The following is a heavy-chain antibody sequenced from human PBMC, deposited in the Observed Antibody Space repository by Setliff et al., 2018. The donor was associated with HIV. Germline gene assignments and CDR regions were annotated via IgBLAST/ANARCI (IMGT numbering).Heavy chain of an antibody. CDR3: ARGDSGYDWYYYGMDV. CDR2: LNHSGNI. J-gene: IGHJ6*02. CDR1: GETFNDYF. Sequence: PSETLSLTCAVYGETFNDYFWTWIRQSPGKGLEWIGELNHSGNINQNPSLKSGFTLSVDTSKNQLSLKLSSVTAADTAVYYCARGDSGYDWYYYGMDVWGQGTTVTVSS. V-gene: IGHV4-34*01. D-gene: IGHD5-12*01.